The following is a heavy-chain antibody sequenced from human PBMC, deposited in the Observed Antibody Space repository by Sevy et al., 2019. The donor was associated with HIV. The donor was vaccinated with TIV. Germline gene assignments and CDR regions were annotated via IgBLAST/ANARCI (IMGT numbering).Heavy chain of an antibody. J-gene: IGHJ4*02. CDR1: GFTFSSYW. Sequence: GGSLRLSCAASGFTFSSYWMHWVRQAPGKGLVWVSRINSDGSSTSYADSVKGRFTISRDNAKNTLYLQMNSLRAEDTAVYYCARSPDYYDSSGYPYYFDYWGQGTLVTVSS. V-gene: IGHV3-74*01. D-gene: IGHD3-22*01. CDR2: INSDGSST. CDR3: ARSPDYYDSSGYPYYFDY.